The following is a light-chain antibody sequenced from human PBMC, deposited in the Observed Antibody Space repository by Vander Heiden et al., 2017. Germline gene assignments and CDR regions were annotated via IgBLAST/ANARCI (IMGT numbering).Light chain of an antibody. CDR3: QAWDSSTAMV. CDR2: QDS. CDR1: KLGDKY. V-gene: IGLV3-1*01. Sequence: SYELTQPPSVSVSPGQTASITCSGDKLGDKYACWYQQKPGQSPVLVIYQDSKRPSGIPELFSGSNSGNTATLTISGTQAMDEADYYCQAWDSSTAMVFGGGTKLTVL. J-gene: IGLJ2*01.